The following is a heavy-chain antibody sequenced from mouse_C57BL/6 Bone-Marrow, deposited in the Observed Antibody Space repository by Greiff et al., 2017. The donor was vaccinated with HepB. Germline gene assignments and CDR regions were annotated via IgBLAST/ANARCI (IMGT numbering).Heavy chain of an antibody. D-gene: IGHD2-4*01. CDR3: TTLEDYDYDEEFDY. J-gene: IGHJ2*01. V-gene: IGHV14-4*01. CDR2: IDPENGDT. Sequence: VQLKQSGAELVRPGASVKLSCTASGFNIKDDYMHWVKQRPEQGLEWIGWIDPENGDTEYASKFQGKAAITADTSSNTAYLQHSSLTSEDTAVYYCTTLEDYDYDEEFDYWGQGTTLTVSS. CDR1: GFNIKDDY.